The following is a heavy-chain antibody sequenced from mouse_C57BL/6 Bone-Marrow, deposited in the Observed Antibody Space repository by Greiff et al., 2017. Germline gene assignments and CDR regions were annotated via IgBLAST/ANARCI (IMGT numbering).Heavy chain of an antibody. CDR1: GYAFSSSW. D-gene: IGHD1-1*01. V-gene: IGHV1-82*01. CDR3: ATSTVVATDYAMDY. J-gene: IGHJ4*01. CDR2: IYPGDGDT. Sequence: VQVVESGPELVKPGASVKISCKASGYAFSSSWMNWVKQRPGKGLEWIGRIYPGDGDTNYNGKFKGKATLTADKSSSTAYMQLSSLTSEDSAVYFCATSTVVATDYAMDYWGQGTSVTVSS.